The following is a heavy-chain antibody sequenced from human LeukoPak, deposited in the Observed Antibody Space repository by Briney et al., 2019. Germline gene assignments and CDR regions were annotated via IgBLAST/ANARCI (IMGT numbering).Heavy chain of an antibody. CDR2: INGGGNTT. Sequence: GGSLRLSCAASGFAFSSFAMGWVRQSPGKGLEWLSTINGGGNTTFYADSVKGRFTISRGNSKNTLYLHMDSLGPDDTAIYYCTKELHVAVAVADYYYFYMDVWGRGTAVTVSS. J-gene: IGHJ6*03. CDR3: TKELHVAVAVADYYYFYMDV. CDR1: GFAFSSFA. V-gene: IGHV3-23*01. D-gene: IGHD6-19*01.